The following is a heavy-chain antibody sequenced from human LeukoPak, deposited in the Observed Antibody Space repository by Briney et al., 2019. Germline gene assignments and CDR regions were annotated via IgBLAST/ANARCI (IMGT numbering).Heavy chain of an antibody. CDR3: ARVKYSSSWYRFDY. V-gene: IGHV3-48*03. Sequence: GGSLRLSCAASGFTFSSYEMNWVRQAPGKGLEWVSYISSSGSTIYYADSVKGRFTISRDNAKNSLYLQMNSLRAEDTAVYYCARVKYSSSWYRFDYWGQGTLVTVSS. CDR2: ISSSGSTI. J-gene: IGHJ4*02. CDR1: GFTFSSYE. D-gene: IGHD6-13*01.